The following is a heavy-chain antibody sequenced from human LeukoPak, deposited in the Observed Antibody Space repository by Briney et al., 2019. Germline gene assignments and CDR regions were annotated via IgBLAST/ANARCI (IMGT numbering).Heavy chain of an antibody. Sequence: GGSLRLSCAASGFTFSSYAMNWVRQAPGKGLDWVSGVSGSGGSTYYADSVKGRFTISRDNSKNTLYLQMNSLRAEDTAVYYCAKDSAYSSGWYYFDPWGQGILVTVSS. CDR1: GFTFSSYA. J-gene: IGHJ4*02. D-gene: IGHD6-13*01. V-gene: IGHV3-23*01. CDR3: AKDSAYSSGWYYFDP. CDR2: VSGSGGST.